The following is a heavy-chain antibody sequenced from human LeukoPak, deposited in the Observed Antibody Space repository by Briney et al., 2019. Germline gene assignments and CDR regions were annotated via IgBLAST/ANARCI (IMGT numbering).Heavy chain of an antibody. Sequence: GGSLRLSCAASGFTFSDYYMSWIRQAPGKGLEWVSYISSSGSTIYYADSVKGRFTISRDNAKNSLYLEMNSLRAEDTAVYYCASPPLPYVVAASETAYWGQGTLVTVSS. D-gene: IGHD2-15*01. CDR1: GFTFSDYY. V-gene: IGHV3-11*04. CDR2: ISSSGSTI. J-gene: IGHJ4*02. CDR3: ASPPLPYVVAASETAY.